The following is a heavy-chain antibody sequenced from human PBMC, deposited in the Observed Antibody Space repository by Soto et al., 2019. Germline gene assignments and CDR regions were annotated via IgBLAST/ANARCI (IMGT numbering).Heavy chain of an antibody. Sequence: GGSLRLSCAAPGFTFSSYGMHWVRQAPGKGLEWVAVIWYDGSNKYYADSVKGRFTISRDNSKNTLYLQMNSLRAEDTAVYYCARDQQLARFDYWGQGTLVTVSS. J-gene: IGHJ4*02. CDR3: ARDQQLARFDY. V-gene: IGHV3-33*01. CDR1: GFTFSSYG. D-gene: IGHD6-13*01. CDR2: IWYDGSNK.